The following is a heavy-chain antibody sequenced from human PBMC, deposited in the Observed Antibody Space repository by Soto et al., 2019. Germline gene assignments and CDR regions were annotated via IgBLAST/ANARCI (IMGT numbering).Heavy chain of an antibody. CDR2: LNTYNANT. CDR1: GYTFINYG. CDR3: ARAQTPTESNF. D-gene: IGHD2-15*01. Sequence: QIQLVQSEGEVRQPGASVKVSCKTSGYTFINYGVTWVRQRPGQGLEWMGWLNTYNANTKYAQKLQGRVTMPADTSASTAYVELRSLRSDDTALYCAARAQTPTESNFWGQGTLVIVSS. V-gene: IGHV1-18*01. J-gene: IGHJ4*02.